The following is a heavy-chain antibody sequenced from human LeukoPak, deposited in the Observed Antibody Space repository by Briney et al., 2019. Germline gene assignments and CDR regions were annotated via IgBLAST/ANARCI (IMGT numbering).Heavy chain of an antibody. J-gene: IGHJ6*03. CDR3: ARAGLVGATTYYYMDV. CDR1: GFTFSKYG. D-gene: IGHD1-26*01. CDR2: VTSNGGST. Sequence: GGSLRLSCAASGFTFSKYGMHWVRQAPGKGLEYVSAVTSNGGSTYHADSVKGRFTISRDNSKDTLYLRMGSLRAEDMAVYYCARAGLVGATTYYYMDVWGKGTTVTVSS. V-gene: IGHV3-64*02.